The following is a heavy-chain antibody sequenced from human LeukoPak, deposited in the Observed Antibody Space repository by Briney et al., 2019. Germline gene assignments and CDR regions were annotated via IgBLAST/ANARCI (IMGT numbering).Heavy chain of an antibody. V-gene: IGHV4-59*08. Sequence: SETLSLTCTVSGGSISSYYWSWIRQTPGKGLEWIGYIYYSGSTKYNPSLKSRVTISVDTSKNQFSLKLSSVTAADTAVYYCARDDYGDYFDYWGQGTLVTVSS. CDR1: GGSISSYY. D-gene: IGHD4-17*01. J-gene: IGHJ4*02. CDR3: ARDDYGDYFDY. CDR2: IYYSGST.